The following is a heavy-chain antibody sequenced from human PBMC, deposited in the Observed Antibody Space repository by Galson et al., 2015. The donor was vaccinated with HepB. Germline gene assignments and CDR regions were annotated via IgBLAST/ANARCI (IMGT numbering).Heavy chain of an antibody. J-gene: IGHJ4*02. D-gene: IGHD3-10*01. CDR2: ITGSSDST. V-gene: IGHV3-23*01. CDR3: VNRRVDIRGV. CDR1: GFTFSNYA. Sequence: SLRLSCAASGFTFSNYAMSWVRQAPGKGLEWVSTITGSSDSTSYADSVKGRFTISRDNSKNTLYLQMNSLRAEDTAIYYCVNRRVDIRGVWDQGTLVTVSS.